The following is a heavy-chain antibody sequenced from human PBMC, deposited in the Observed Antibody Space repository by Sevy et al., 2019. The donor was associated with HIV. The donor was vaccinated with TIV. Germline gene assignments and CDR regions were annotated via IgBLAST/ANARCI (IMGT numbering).Heavy chain of an antibody. Sequence: ASVKVSCKVSGYTLTQLSMHWVRQAPGKGLEWLGSFDPEDGERIYAQKFQGRFTMTEETSTDTAYMELSSLRAEDTAVYFCANQPGSHGYFDHWGQGTLVTVSS. J-gene: IGHJ4*02. V-gene: IGHV1-24*01. CDR1: GYTLTQLS. CDR2: FDPEDGER. D-gene: IGHD2-2*01. CDR3: ANQPGSHGYFDH.